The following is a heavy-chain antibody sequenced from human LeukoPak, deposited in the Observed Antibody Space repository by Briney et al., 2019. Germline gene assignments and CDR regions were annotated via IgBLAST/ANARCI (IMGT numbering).Heavy chain of an antibody. J-gene: IGHJ4*02. CDR3: ARDTNHY. CDR2: ISDSGGYI. CDR1: GFTFSTYA. V-gene: IGHV3-21*01. Sequence: GGSLRLSCAASGFTFSTYAMNWVRQAPGKGLEWVSGISDSGGYIYYADSVKGRFTISRDNAKNSLYLQMNSLRAEDTAVYYCARDTNHYWGQGTLVTVSS.